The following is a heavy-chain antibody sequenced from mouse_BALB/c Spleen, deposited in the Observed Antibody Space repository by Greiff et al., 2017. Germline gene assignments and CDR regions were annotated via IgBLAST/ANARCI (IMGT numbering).Heavy chain of an antibody. CDR2: ISYDGSN. D-gene: IGHD2-4*01. J-gene: IGHJ3*01. CDR3: ARDYDSFAY. V-gene: IGHV3-6*02. Sequence: VQLQQSGPGLVKPSQSLSLTCSVTGYSITSGYYWNWIRQFPGNKLEWMGYISYDGSNNYNPSLKNRISITRDTSKNQFFLKLNSVTTEDTATYYCARDYDSFAYWGQGTLVTVSA. CDR1: GYSITSGYY.